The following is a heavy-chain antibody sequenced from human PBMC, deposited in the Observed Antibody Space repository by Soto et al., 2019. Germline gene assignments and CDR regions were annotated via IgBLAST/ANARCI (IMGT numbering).Heavy chain of an antibody. CDR2: IKSKTDGGTT. V-gene: IGHV3-15*01. CDR1: GFTFSNAW. J-gene: IGHJ6*03. CDR3: TTDSDWNYVSYYYYYYYMDV. D-gene: IGHD1-7*01. Sequence: GGSLRLSCAASGFTFSNAWMSWVRQAPGKGLEWVGRIKSKTDGGTTDYAAPVKGRFTISRDDSKNTLYLQMNSLKTEDTAVYYCTTDSDWNYVSYYYYYYYMDVWGKGTTVTVSS.